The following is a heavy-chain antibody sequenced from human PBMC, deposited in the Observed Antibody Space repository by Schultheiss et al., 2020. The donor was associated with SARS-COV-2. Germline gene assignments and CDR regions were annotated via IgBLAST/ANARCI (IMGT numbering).Heavy chain of an antibody. CDR2: IKQDGSEK. CDR3: ARRPAVAGRVAHP. J-gene: IGHJ5*02. V-gene: IGHV3-7*03. Sequence: GGSLRLSCAASGFTFDDYAMHWVRQAPGKGLEWVANIKQDGSEKYYVDSVKGRFTISRDNSKNTLYLQMNSLRAEDTAVYYCARRPAVAGRVAHPWGQGTLVTVSS. D-gene: IGHD6-19*01. CDR1: GFTFDDYA.